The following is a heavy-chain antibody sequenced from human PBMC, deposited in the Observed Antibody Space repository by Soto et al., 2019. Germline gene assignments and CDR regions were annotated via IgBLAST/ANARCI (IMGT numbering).Heavy chain of an antibody. CDR1: GFPFSSFA. V-gene: IGHV3-23*01. CDR3: AKPGNYYVEYFQH. J-gene: IGHJ1*01. CDR2: LSGSGGST. Sequence: EVQLLESGGGLVEPGGTMRLSCAASGFPFSSFAMSWVRQAPGKGLEWVSALSGSGGSTYYGVSVKGRFNIAIDNSKTTLYLQMNSLRAEDTAVDYGAKPGNYYVEYFQHWVQGPLVTVSP. D-gene: IGHD1-26*01.